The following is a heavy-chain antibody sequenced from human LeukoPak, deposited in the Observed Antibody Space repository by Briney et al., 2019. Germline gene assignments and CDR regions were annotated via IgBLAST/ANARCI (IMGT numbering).Heavy chain of an antibody. V-gene: IGHV1-2*04. J-gene: IGHJ6*02. Sequence: ASVTVSCKASAYTFTYYYMHWLRQAPGQGREWMGLINHKRGGTEYAQKFQGWVNMTRDTSISKAYMELTRLTSDCAAVYYCGRCRPISMVVVIESYGMDVWGQGTTVTVSS. CDR1: AYTFTYYY. D-gene: IGHD3-22*01. CDR3: GRCRPISMVVVIESYGMDV. CDR2: INHKRGGT.